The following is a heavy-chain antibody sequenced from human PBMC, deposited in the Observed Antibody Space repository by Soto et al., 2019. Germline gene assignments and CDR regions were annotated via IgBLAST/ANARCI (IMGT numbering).Heavy chain of an antibody. D-gene: IGHD2-15*01. CDR3: AREGGSSPFDY. Sequence: SETLSLTCAVYGGSVSSGSYYWSWIRQPPGKGLEWIGYIYYSGSTNYNPSLKSRVTISVDTSKNQFSLKLSSVTAADTAVYYCAREGGSSPFDYWGQGTLVTVSS. J-gene: IGHJ4*02. CDR1: GGSVSSGSYY. V-gene: IGHV4-61*01. CDR2: IYYSGST.